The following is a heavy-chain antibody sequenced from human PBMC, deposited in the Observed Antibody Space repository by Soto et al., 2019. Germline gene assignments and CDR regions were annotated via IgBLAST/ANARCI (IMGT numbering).Heavy chain of an antibody. Sequence: GESLKISCKGSGYSFTSYWIGWVRQMPGKGLDWMGIIYPGDSDTRYSPSFQGKVTISADKSISTAYLQWSSLKASDIAMYYCARFFYGDYVFNAFDIWGQGTMVTVSS. D-gene: IGHD4-17*01. CDR2: IYPGDSDT. CDR3: ARFFYGDYVFNAFDI. J-gene: IGHJ3*02. V-gene: IGHV5-51*01. CDR1: GYSFTSYW.